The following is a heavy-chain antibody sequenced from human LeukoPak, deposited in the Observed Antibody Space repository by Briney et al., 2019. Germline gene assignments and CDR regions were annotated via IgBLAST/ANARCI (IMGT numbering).Heavy chain of an antibody. Sequence: ASVKVSCKVSGYTLTELSMHWVRQAPGKGLEWMGGFDPEDGETIYAQKFQGRVTMTEDTSTDTAYMELSSLRSEDTAVYYCATEVGGVVCFAPWGRGTRVTVSS. CDR1: GYTLTELS. J-gene: IGHJ5*02. V-gene: IGHV1-24*01. CDR3: ATEVGGVVCFAP. D-gene: IGHD3-16*01. CDR2: FDPEDGET.